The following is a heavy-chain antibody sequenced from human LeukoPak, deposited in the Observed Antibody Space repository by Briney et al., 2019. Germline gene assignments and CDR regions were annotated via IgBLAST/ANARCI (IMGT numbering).Heavy chain of an antibody. CDR1: GYTFTSYY. J-gene: IGHJ4*02. CDR2: INPNSGGT. CDR3: ARDRDYGSGSYYNPPIDY. Sequence: ASVKVSCKASGYTFTSYYIHWVRQAPGQGLEWMGWINPNSGGTNYAQKLQGRVTMTTDTSTSTAYMELRSLRSDDTAVYYCARDRDYGSGSYYNPPIDYWGQGTLVTVSS. D-gene: IGHD3-10*01. V-gene: IGHV1-2*02.